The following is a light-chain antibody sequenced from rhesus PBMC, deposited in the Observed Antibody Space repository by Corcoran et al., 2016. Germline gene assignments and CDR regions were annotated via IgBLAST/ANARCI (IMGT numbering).Light chain of an antibody. J-gene: IGKJ3*01. CDR1: ENVLSY. CDR2: QTS. Sequence: DIQMTQSPSSLSASVGDRVTITCRASENVLSYLHWYQRKPGKAPHLLIYQTSTLRSGVPPRFSGSGSGTDFTLTIRDLQPEGFAAYFCQHSYGTPFTFGPGTKLDLK. CDR3: QHSYGTPFT. V-gene: IGKV1-74*01.